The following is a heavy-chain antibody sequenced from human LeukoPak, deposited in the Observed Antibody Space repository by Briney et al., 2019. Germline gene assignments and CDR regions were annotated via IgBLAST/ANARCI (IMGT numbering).Heavy chain of an antibody. V-gene: IGHV3-23*01. J-gene: IGHJ4*02. D-gene: IGHD2-8*01. CDR2: ISGSGGST. CDR1: GVTFSSYA. Sequence: GGSLRLSCTASGVTFSSYAMSWVRQAPGQGLEWVSAISGSGGSTYYADSVKGRFTISRDNSKNTLYLQMNSLRAEDTAVYYCAKGLGYCTNGVCYISDYWGQGTLVTVSS. CDR3: AKGLGYCTNGVCYISDY.